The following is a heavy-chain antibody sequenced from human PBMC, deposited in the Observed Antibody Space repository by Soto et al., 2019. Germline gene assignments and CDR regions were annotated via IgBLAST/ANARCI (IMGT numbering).Heavy chain of an antibody. J-gene: IGHJ4*02. CDR3: ATEGVSVPAGTFEY. CDR2: IIPILRSV. Sequence: QVQLVQSGAEVLNPQASLKVSCKASGDTLGSFAVSWVRQSHGQGLEWLGGIIPILRSVSHARRFPGRLRISVDEYSRTVFMELSRLTSEDTADYYCATEGVSVPAGTFEYWGQGTLVTVSS. CDR1: GDTLGSFA. D-gene: IGHD2-2*01. V-gene: IGHV1-69*01.